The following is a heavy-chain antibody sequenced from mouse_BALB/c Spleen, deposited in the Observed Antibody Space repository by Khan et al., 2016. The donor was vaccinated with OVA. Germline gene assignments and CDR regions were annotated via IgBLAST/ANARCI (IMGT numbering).Heavy chain of an antibody. CDR3: GRWGGDDVTD. J-gene: IGHJ3*01. Sequence: VQLQQSGAELVRPGSSVKISCKASGYSFSRSWMNWVKQRPGQGLEWIGQSYPGNGDANYTEKFNGKVTLTADKSSNTAYLQLNSLTSEDSAVYVCGRWGGDDVTDWGHGTLVTVSA. CDR2: SYPGNGDA. V-gene: IGHV1-82*01. CDR1: GYSFSRSW. D-gene: IGHD2-2*01.